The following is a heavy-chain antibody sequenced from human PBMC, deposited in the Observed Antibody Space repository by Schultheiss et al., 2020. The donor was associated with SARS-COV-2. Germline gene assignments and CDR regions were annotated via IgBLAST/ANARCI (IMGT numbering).Heavy chain of an antibody. CDR3: ASWYSSSWYAYFQH. J-gene: IGHJ1*01. CDR1: GGSISSYY. D-gene: IGHD6-13*01. CDR2: IYYSGST. V-gene: IGHV4-59*01. Sequence: SETLSLTCTISGGSISSYYWSWIRQPPGKGLEWIGYIYYSGSTNYNPSLKSRVTISVDRSKNQFSLKLSSVTAADTAVYYCASWYSSSWYAYFQHWGQGTLVTVSS.